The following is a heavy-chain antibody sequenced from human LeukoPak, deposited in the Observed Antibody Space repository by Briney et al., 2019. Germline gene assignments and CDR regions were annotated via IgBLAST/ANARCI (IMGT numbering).Heavy chain of an antibody. CDR1: GRMFSSYV. J-gene: IGHJ5*02. Sequence: ASVKVSCKASGRMFSSYVISWVRQAPGQGLEWLGLITPSGGSTWYAQKFQGRVTMTRDMSTSTDYMELSSLRSEDTAVYYCARDNSVGDYAWWFDPWGQGTLVTVSS. V-gene: IGHV1-46*01. D-gene: IGHD1-26*01. CDR3: ARDNSVGDYAWWFDP. CDR2: ITPSGGST.